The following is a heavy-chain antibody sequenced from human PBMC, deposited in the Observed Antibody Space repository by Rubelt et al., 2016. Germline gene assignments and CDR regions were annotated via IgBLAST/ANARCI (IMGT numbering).Heavy chain of an antibody. Sequence: SGGSTYYADSVKGQFTISRHNSKNTLYLQMNSLRAEDTAVYYCNYGDFTLVDYWGQGTLVTVSS. D-gene: IGHD4-17*01. V-gene: IGHV3-53*04. J-gene: IGHJ4*02. CDR2: SGGST. CDR3: NYGDFTLVDY.